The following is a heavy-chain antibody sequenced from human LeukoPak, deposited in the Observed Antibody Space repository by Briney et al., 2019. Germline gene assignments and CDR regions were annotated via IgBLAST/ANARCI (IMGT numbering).Heavy chain of an antibody. Sequence: GASVKVSCKASGYTFSNYFTHWVRQAPGQGLEWMAIVHPNGGSTSYAQKFKGRVTVTRDTSTSTVYMEMSSLRSDDTAIYYCARSLRSGWYVYFDNWGQGTLVTVSS. CDR2: VHPNGGST. CDR3: ARSLRSGWYVYFDN. V-gene: IGHV1-46*01. CDR1: GYTFSNYF. J-gene: IGHJ4*02. D-gene: IGHD6-19*01.